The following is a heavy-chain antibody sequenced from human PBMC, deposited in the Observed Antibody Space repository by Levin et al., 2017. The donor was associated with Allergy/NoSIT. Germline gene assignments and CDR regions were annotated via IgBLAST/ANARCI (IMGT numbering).Heavy chain of an antibody. V-gene: IGHV4-39*01. CDR3: ASWYSSSWYAPDDY. CDR1: GGSISSSSYY. J-gene: IGHJ4*02. D-gene: IGHD6-13*01. Sequence: SETLSLTCTVSGGSISSSSYYWGWIRQPPGKGLEWIGSIYYSGSTYYNPSLKSRVTISVDTSKNQFSLKLSSVTAADTAVYYCASWYSSSWYAPDDYWGQGTLVTVSS. CDR2: IYYSGST.